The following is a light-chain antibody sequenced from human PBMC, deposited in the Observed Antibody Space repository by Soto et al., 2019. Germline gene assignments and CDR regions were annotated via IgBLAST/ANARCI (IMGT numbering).Light chain of an antibody. CDR3: QHYNNLWG. V-gene: IGKV3-15*01. J-gene: IGKJ4*01. CDR1: QSVRTN. Sequence: EIVMTQSPATLSVSPGERVTLSCRASQSVRTNLAWYQQKPGQAPRPLIYGASTRATGVPARFSGSGSGTEFTLTIRSLQSDAFAVYYCQHYNNLWGFGGGTKVEIK. CDR2: GAS.